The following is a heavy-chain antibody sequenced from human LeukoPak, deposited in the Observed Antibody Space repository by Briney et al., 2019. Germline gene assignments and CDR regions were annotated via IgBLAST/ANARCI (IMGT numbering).Heavy chain of an antibody. D-gene: IGHD2-2*01. CDR2: IKQDGSEK. CDR3: ARDDRQYCSSTSCYPYFDY. Sequence: GGSLRLSCAASGFTFSSYWMSWVRQAPGKGLEWVANIKQDGSEKYYVDSVKGRFTISRDNAKISLYLQMNSLRAEDTAVYYCARDDRQYCSSTSCYPYFDYWGQGTLVTVSS. J-gene: IGHJ4*02. CDR1: GFTFSSYW. V-gene: IGHV3-7*01.